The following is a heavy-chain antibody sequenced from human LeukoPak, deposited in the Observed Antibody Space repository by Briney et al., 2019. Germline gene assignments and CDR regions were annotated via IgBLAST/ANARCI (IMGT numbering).Heavy chain of an antibody. D-gene: IGHD3-22*01. V-gene: IGHV3-30*18. J-gene: IGHJ4*02. CDR1: GFIFSSYG. CDR3: AKVPRWNYYDSSGYYVDY. Sequence: GRSLRLSCAASGFIFSSYGMHWVRQAPGKGLEWVAVISYDGSNKHYADSVKGRFTISRDNSKNTLYLQMNSLRAEDTAVYYCAKVPRWNYYDSSGYYVDYWGQGTLVTVSS. CDR2: ISYDGSNK.